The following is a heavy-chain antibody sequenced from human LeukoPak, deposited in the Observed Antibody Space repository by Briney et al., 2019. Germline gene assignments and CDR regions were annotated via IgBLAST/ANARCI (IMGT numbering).Heavy chain of an antibody. Sequence: GGSLRPSCAASGFTFSSYWMHWVRQAPGKGLVWVSRISKVGSSTNYADSVKGRLTISRDNAKNTLYLQINSLRAEDTAVYYCARGRTVTTVNFFDYWGQGTLVTVSS. CDR3: ARGRTVTTVNFFDY. CDR1: GFTFSSYW. CDR2: ISKVGSST. J-gene: IGHJ4*02. D-gene: IGHD4-17*01. V-gene: IGHV3-74*01.